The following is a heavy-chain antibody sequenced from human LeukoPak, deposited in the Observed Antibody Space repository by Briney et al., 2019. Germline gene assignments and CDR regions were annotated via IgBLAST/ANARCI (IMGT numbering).Heavy chain of an antibody. J-gene: IGHJ4*02. CDR2: IYYTGSA. CDR3: ARGYDSSAYYPFNY. CDR1: GGSVSSGTYY. V-gene: IGHV4-61*01. Sequence: SETLSLTCTVSGGSVSSGTYYWSWIRQPPGKALEWIGYIYYTGSATYSPSLKSRVTISVDTSKNQFSLMLSSVTAADTAVYYCARGYDSSAYYPFNYWGQGTLVTVSS. D-gene: IGHD3-22*01.